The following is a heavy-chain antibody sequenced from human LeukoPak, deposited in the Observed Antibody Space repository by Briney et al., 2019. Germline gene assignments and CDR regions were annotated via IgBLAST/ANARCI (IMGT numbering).Heavy chain of an antibody. CDR2: VYHSGGT. Sequence: PSGTPSLTCAVSGGSISSNNWWSWVRQPPGKGLEWIGEVYHSGGTNYNPSLMSRVTISVDKSKNHFSLRLDSVTAADTAVYFCARGSLRGYSYYGMGVWGQGTTVTVSS. CDR1: GGSISSNNW. J-gene: IGHJ6*02. D-gene: IGHD5-18*01. CDR3: ARGSLRGYSYYGMGV. V-gene: IGHV4-4*02.